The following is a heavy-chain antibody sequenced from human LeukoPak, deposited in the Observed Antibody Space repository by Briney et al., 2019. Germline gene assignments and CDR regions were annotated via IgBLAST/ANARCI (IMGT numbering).Heavy chain of an antibody. CDR1: GFTVSGNY. CDR3: ARSCSDGSCYSGGLDY. J-gene: IGHJ4*02. D-gene: IGHD2-15*01. CDR2: IYSGGST. V-gene: IGHV3-53*01. Sequence: GGSLRLSCAASGFTVSGNYMSWVRQAPGKGLEWVSVIYSGGSTYYADSVKGRFTISRDNSKNTLYLQMNSLRAEDTAVYYCARSCSDGSCYSGGLDYWGQGTLVTVSS.